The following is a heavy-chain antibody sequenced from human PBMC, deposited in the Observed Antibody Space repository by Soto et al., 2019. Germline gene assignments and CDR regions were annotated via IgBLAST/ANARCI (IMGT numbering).Heavy chain of an antibody. D-gene: IGHD4-17*01. CDR2: ISAYNGNT. J-gene: IGHJ5*02. CDR3: ARDDYGDYLPGSGP. CDR1: GYTFTSYG. Sequence: QVHLLQSGAEVKKPGASVKVSCKASGYTFTSYGISWVRQAPGQGLEWMGWISAYNGNTNYAQKLQGRVTMTTDTSTSTAYMELRSLRSDDTAVYYCARDDYGDYLPGSGPWGQGTLVTVSS. V-gene: IGHV1-18*01.